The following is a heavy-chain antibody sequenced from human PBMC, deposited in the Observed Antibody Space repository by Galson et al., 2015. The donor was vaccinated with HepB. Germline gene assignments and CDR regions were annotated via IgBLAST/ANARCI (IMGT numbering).Heavy chain of an antibody. CDR1: GFTFAEHA. CDR3: ARRVRSSGRHTSSWYFDL. V-gene: IGHV3-30*04. J-gene: IGHJ2*01. CDR2: ISYDATGQ. D-gene: IGHD6-19*01. Sequence: SLRLSCAASGFTFAEHAMHWVRQAPGKGLEWVAIISYDATGQYYADSVKGRFTISRDNSKNTLFLQMNSLMPDDTSVYYCARRVRSSGRHTSSWYFDLWGRGTLVTVSS.